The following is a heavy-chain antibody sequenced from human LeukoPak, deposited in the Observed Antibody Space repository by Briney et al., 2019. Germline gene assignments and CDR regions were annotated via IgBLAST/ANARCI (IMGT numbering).Heavy chain of an antibody. CDR1: GFTFSDYY. V-gene: IGHV3-11*01. Sequence: GGSLRLSCAASGFTFSDYYMSWIRQAPGKGLEWVSYISSSGSTIYYADTVKGRFTISSDNAKNSLYLQMNSLRAEDTAVYYCARRDYGDYVIDYWGQGTLVTVSS. CDR2: ISSSGSTI. D-gene: IGHD4-17*01. J-gene: IGHJ4*02. CDR3: ARRDYGDYVIDY.